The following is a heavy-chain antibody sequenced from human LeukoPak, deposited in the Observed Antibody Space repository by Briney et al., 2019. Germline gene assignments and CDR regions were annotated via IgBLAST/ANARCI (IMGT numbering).Heavy chain of an antibody. CDR3: TTYSYGSTFDY. V-gene: IGHV3-15*01. CDR1: EFTFSNAW. Sequence: PGGSLRLSCAASEFTFSNAWMNWVRQAPGKGLEWVGRIKSKADGGTTDHAAPVKGRFTISRDDSKNTLYLQMNSLKTEDTAVYYCTTYSYGSTFDYWGQGTLVTVSS. J-gene: IGHJ4*02. CDR2: IKSKADGGTT. D-gene: IGHD5-18*01.